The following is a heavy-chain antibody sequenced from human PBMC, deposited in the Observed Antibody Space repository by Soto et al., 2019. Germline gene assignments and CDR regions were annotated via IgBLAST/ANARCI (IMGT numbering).Heavy chain of an antibody. D-gene: IGHD2-2*01. CDR3: ASTHCSSTSCPYGMDV. CDR2: IYPGDSDT. J-gene: IGHJ6*02. V-gene: IGHV5-51*01. CDR1: AYSFTSYW. Sequence: VESLKISCKGSAYSFTSYWIGWVRQMPGKGLGWMGIIYPGDSDTRYSPSFQGQVTISADKSISTAYLQWSSLKASDTAMYYCASTHCSSTSCPYGMDVWGQGTTVTVS.